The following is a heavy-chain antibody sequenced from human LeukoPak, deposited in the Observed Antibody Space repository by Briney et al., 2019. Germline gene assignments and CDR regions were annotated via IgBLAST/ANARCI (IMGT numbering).Heavy chain of an antibody. CDR3: ARHQFYGSGSYYFDY. CDR2: IYYSGST. CDR1: GGSISSSRYY. Sequence: SETLSLTCTVSGGSISSSRYYGGWLRKPPGKGLDWIGSIYYSGSTYYNPSLKSRVTISVDTSKNQFALRVSSVTAADTAVYYCARHQFYGSGSYYFDYWGQGTLVTVSS. V-gene: IGHV4-39*01. D-gene: IGHD3-10*01. J-gene: IGHJ4*02.